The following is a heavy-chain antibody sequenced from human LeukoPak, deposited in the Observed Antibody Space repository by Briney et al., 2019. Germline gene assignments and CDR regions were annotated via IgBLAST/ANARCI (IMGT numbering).Heavy chain of an antibody. CDR3: ARDVSRGVDS. CDR1: GGSISTHY. CDR2: VLYSGST. V-gene: IGHV4-59*11. Sequence: SETLSLTCTVSGGSISTHYWTWVRQPPGKGLEWIGYVLYSGSTSYNPSLKSRVTISIDTSKNQFSLSLSSVSAADTAVYYCARDVSRGVDSWGQGTLVTVSS. D-gene: IGHD3-10*01. J-gene: IGHJ5*01.